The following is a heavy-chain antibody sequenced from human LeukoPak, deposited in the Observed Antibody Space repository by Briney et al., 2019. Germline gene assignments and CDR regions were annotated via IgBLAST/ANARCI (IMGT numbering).Heavy chain of an antibody. D-gene: IGHD1-7*01. CDR3: ARLLELLDY. Sequence: VAVSCKVSGYTFTDYYMHWVQHAPGKGLEWMGLVDPEDGETIYAKKSQGRVTITADTSTETAYMELSSLRSEDTAVYYCARLLELLDYWGQGTLVTVSS. CDR2: VDPEDGET. J-gene: IGHJ4*02. CDR1: GYTFTDYY. V-gene: IGHV1-69-2*01.